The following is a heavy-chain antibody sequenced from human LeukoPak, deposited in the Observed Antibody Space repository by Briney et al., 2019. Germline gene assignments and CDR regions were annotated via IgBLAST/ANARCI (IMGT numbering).Heavy chain of an antibody. Sequence: SETLSLTCAVYGGPFSGYYWSWIRQPPGKGLEWIGEINHSGSTNYNPSLKSRVTISVDTSKNQFSLKLSSVTAADTAVYYCARGLNYWGQGTLVTVSS. CDR3: ARGLNY. CDR1: GGPFSGYY. CDR2: INHSGST. J-gene: IGHJ4*02. V-gene: IGHV4-34*01.